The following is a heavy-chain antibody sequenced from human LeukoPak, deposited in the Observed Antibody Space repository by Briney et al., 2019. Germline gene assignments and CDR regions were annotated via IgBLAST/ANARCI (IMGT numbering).Heavy chain of an antibody. Sequence: SETLSLTCTVSGGSISSYYWSWIRQPPGKGLEWIGHIYYSGSTKYNPSLKSRVTISVDTSKNQFSLKVSSVTAADTAVYYCARVTSGSYYGGYYYMDVWGKGTTVTISS. J-gene: IGHJ6*03. CDR3: ARVTSGSYYGGYYYMDV. D-gene: IGHD1-26*01. CDR1: GGSISSYY. V-gene: IGHV4-59*01. CDR2: IYYSGST.